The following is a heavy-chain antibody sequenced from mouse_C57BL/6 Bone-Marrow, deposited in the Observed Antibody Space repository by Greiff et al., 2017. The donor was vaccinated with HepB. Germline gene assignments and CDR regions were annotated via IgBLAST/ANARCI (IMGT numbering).Heavy chain of an antibody. CDR1: GFTFSSYG. V-gene: IGHV5-6*01. CDR3: ARHDYGSNY. Sequence: EVKLMESGGDLVKPGGSLKLSCAASGFTFSSYGMSWVRQTPDKRLEWVATISSGGSYTYYPDSVKGRFTISRDNAKNTLYLQMSSLKSGDTAMYYCARHDYGSNYWGQGTTLTVSS. D-gene: IGHD1-1*01. CDR2: ISSGGSYT. J-gene: IGHJ2*01.